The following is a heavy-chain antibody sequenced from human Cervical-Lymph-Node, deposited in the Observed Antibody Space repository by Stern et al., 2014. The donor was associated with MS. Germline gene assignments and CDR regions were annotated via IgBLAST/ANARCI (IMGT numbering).Heavy chain of an antibody. V-gene: IGHV3-33*01. CDR1: GFSFSRYA. CDR2: IWYDGSNP. D-gene: IGHD6-13*01. CDR3: ASAYSSSHYYFDY. Sequence: VQLVESGGGVVQPGRALRLSCAASGFSFSRYAMHWGRQAPGKGLEWVALIWYDGSNPSYADSVTGRFPISRDNFKNTLYLQMNSLRAEDTAVYYCASAYSSSHYYFDYWGQGTLVTVSS. J-gene: IGHJ4*02.